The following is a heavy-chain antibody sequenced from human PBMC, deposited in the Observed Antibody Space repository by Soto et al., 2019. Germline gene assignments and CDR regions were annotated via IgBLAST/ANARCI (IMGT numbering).Heavy chain of an antibody. CDR3: ARRSGNYHYFEY. D-gene: IGHD1-26*01. CDR2: ISGGGGT. CDR1: GFTFTTFD. Sequence: EVQLLESGGGLVQPGGSLRLSCAASGFTFTTFDMRWVRQAPGKGLEWISTISGGGGTYYADSVKGRFTISRDTSKNTIYLQMNSLRAEDTAVYFCARRSGNYHYFEYWGQGTLVTVSS. V-gene: IGHV3-23*01. J-gene: IGHJ4*02.